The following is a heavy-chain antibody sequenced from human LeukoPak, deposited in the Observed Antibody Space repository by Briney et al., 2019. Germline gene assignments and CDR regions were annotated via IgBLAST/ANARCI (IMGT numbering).Heavy chain of an antibody. Sequence: ASVKVSCKASGYTFTGFFIHWVRQAPGQGLEWMGRINPNSGDTNCAQKFLARVTMTRDTSISTAYMELSRLRSDDTAVYYCARGTPRNQLLLYHFDYWGQGTLVTVSS. CDR3: ARGTPRNQLLLYHFDY. CDR2: INPNSGDT. D-gene: IGHD2-2*02. CDR1: GYTFTGFF. V-gene: IGHV1-2*06. J-gene: IGHJ4*02.